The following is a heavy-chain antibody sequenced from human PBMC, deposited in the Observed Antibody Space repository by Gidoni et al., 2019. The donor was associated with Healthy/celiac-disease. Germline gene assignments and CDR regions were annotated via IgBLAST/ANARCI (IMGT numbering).Heavy chain of an antibody. CDR3: ARDLSGSYPNDAFDI. CDR1: GGSIGSGGYY. V-gene: IGHV4-31*03. Sequence: QEQLQESGPGLVKPSQTVSLTCTVPGGSIGSGGYYWSWIRQHPGKGLEWIGYLDHSGSIYDNPSLKSRVTISVDTSKNQFALKLSSVTAADTAVYYCARDLSGSYPNDAFDIWGQGTMVTVSS. J-gene: IGHJ3*02. CDR2: LDHSGSI. D-gene: IGHD1-26*01.